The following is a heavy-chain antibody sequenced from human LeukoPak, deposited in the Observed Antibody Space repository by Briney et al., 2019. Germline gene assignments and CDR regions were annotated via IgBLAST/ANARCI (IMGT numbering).Heavy chain of an antibody. CDR1: GFTFSSYG. CDR2: ISYDGSIK. V-gene: IGHV3-30*03. CDR3: ARQMVGTTGVEY. D-gene: IGHD4/OR15-4a*01. J-gene: IGHJ4*02. Sequence: GGSLRLSGAASGFTFSSYGMHWVRQAPGKGLEWVAVISYDGSIKYYADSVKGRFTISRDNSKNTLFLQMNSLRAEDTAVYYCARQMVGTTGVEYWGQGTLVTVSS.